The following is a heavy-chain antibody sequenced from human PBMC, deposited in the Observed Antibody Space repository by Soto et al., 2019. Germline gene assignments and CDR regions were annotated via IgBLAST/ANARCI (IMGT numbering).Heavy chain of an antibody. D-gene: IGHD2-2*01. Sequence: QVQLVQSGAEVKKPGSSVKLSCKASGGPFSSYHISWVRQAPGQGLEWVGRIIPILGRANNAQHFQGRVTITADTSTNTAYMELSSLTSEDTAVYYCAKVGDTTSSNWFDPWGHGTLVTVSS. V-gene: IGHV1-69*08. J-gene: IGHJ5*02. CDR2: IIPILGRA. CDR3: AKVGDTTSSNWFDP. CDR1: GGPFSSYH.